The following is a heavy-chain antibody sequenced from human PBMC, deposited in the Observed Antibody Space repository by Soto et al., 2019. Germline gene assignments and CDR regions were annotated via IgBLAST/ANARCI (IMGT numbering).Heavy chain of an antibody. CDR3: AREGICSSTSCPTSPWFDP. CDR2: IIPIFGTA. V-gene: IGHV1-69*13. J-gene: IGHJ5*02. CDR1: GGTFSSYA. D-gene: IGHD2-2*01. Sequence: ASVKVSCKASGGTFSSYAISWVRQAPGQGLEWMGGIIPIFGTANYAQKFQGRVTITADESTSTAYMELSSLRSEDTAVYYCAREGICSSTSCPTSPWFDPWGQGTRVTVSS.